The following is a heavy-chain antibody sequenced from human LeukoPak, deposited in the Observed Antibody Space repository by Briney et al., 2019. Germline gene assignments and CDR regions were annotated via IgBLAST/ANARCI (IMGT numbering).Heavy chain of an antibody. CDR2: IYYSGST. J-gene: IGHJ4*02. V-gene: IGHV4-39*07. D-gene: IGHD3-22*01. CDR3: ARDSDSSGHLDY. Sequence: SETLSLTCTVSGGSISSSSYYWGWIRQPPGKGLEWIGSIYYSGSTYYNPSLKSRVTISVDTSKNQFSLKLSSVTAADTAVYYCARDSDSSGHLDYWGQGTLVTVSS. CDR1: GGSISSSSYY.